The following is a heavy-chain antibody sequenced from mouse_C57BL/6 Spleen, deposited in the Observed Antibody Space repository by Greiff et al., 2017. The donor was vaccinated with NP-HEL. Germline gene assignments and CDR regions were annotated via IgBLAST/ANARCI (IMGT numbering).Heavy chain of an antibody. CDR1: GFTFSSYG. CDR3: ARTTVYFDY. CDR2: ISSGGSYT. D-gene: IGHD2-12*01. Sequence: EVMLVESGGDLVKPGGSLKLSCAASGFTFSSYGMSWVRQTPDKRLEWVATISSGGSYTYYPDSVKGRFTISRDNAKNTLYLQMSSLKSEDTAMYYCARTTVYFDYWGQGTTLTVSS. J-gene: IGHJ2*01. V-gene: IGHV5-6*01.